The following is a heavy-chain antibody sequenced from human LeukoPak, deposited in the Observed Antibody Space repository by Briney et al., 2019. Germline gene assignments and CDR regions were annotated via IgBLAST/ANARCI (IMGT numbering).Heavy chain of an antibody. D-gene: IGHD3-9*01. CDR1: GYTFTGYY. J-gene: IGHJ4*02. Sequence: APVKVSCKASGYTFTGYYMHWVRQAPGQGLEWMGWINPNSGGTNYAQKFQGRVTMTRDTSISTAYMELSRLRSDDTAVYYCARSHLYDILTGYYLSTDYWGQGTLVTVSS. CDR3: ARSHLYDILTGYYLSTDY. CDR2: INPNSGGT. V-gene: IGHV1-2*02.